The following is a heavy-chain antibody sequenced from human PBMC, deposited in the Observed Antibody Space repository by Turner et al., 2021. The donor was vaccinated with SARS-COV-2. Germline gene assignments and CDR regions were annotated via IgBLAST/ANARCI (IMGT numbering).Heavy chain of an antibody. CDR1: GLTFSSYG. D-gene: IGHD2-8*01. CDR3: ARDPNAGYYYMDV. Sequence: QVQLVESGGGVVQPGRSLSLSCEASGLTFSSYGRHWVRQAPGKGLEWVAVIWYDGSNKYYADSVKGRFTISRDNSKNTLYLQMNSLRAEDTAVYYCARDPNAGYYYMDVCGKGTTVTVSS. J-gene: IGHJ6*03. V-gene: IGHV3-33*01. CDR2: IWYDGSNK.